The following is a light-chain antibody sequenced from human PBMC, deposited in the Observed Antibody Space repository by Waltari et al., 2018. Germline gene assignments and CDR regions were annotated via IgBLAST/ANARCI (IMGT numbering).Light chain of an antibody. J-gene: IGKJ5*01. V-gene: IGKV3-15*01. CDR2: AAS. CDR1: QSVSTN. Sequence: EIVMTQSPATLSVSPGERATPSCRASQSVSTNLAWYQQKPGQPPRLLIYAASTRATGVPARFSGSGSGTEFTLTITSLQSEDFAVYYCQQYNNWLADFGQGTRLEIK. CDR3: QQYNNWLAD.